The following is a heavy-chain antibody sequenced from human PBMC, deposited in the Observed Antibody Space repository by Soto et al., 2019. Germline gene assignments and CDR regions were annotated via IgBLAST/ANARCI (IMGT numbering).Heavy chain of an antibody. CDR2: IYWNDDK. CDR3: APHTITPATNWFDP. J-gene: IGHJ5*02. D-gene: IGHD2-2*01. Sequence: SGPTLVNPTQTLTLTCTFSGFSLTTSGVGVGWIRQPPGKALEWLALIYWNDDKRYSPSLMGRLTITKDTSKNQLVLAMTNMDPVDTATYYCAPHTITPATNWFDPWGLGTLVTVSS. V-gene: IGHV2-5*01. CDR1: GFSLTTSGVG.